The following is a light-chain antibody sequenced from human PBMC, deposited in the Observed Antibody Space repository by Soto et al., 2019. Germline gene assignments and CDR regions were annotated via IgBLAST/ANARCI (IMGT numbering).Light chain of an antibody. CDR1: STDVGGYNY. CDR2: EVT. J-gene: IGLJ1*01. CDR3: GSYSSTDTPFV. V-gene: IGLV2-14*01. Sequence: QSALAQPSSVSGSPGQSITISCTGTSTDVGGYNYVSGYQHHSGKAPKLLIYEVTNRPSGISDRFSGSKSVNTASLTISGLQAEDESDYYCGSYSSTDTPFVFGTGTKLTVL.